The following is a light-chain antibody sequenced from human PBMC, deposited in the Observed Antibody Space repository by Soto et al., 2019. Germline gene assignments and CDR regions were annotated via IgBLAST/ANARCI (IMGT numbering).Light chain of an antibody. CDR3: CSFAGNSLPFV. J-gene: IGLJ1*01. V-gene: IGLV2-23*01. CDR2: EGT. Sequence: QPALAQPASVSGSPGQSITISCTGTNNDVGGYNLVSWYQQRPGKAPKLLIYEGTKRPSGVSIRFSGSKSGKTASLTISGLQAEDEADYYCCSFAGNSLPFVFGSGTRSPS. CDR1: NNDVGGYNL.